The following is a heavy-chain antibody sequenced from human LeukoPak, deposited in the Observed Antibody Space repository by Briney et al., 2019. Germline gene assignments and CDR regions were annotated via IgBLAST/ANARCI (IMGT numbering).Heavy chain of an antibody. CDR3: ATNTPIDDYVWGSYRSFDY. D-gene: IGHD3-16*02. J-gene: IGHJ4*02. CDR1: GYTLTELS. Sequence: ASVKVSCKVSGYTLTELSMHWVRQAPGKGLEWMGGFDPEDGETIYAQKFQGRVTMTEDTSTDTAYMELSSLRSEDTAVYYCATNTPIDDYVWGSYRSFDYWGQGTLVTVSS. V-gene: IGHV1-24*01. CDR2: FDPEDGET.